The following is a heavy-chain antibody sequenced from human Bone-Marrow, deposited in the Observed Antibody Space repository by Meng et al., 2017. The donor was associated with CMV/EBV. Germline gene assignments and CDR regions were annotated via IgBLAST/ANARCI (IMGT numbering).Heavy chain of an antibody. Sequence: SVKVSCKASGSTFSSYAISWVRQAPGQGLEWMGGIIPIFGTANYAQKFQGRVTITTDESTSTAYMELSSLRSEDTAVYYCARIGGRGLADYWGQGQLVNVSS. CDR3: ARIGGRGLADY. D-gene: IGHD1-26*01. CDR2: IIPIFGTA. CDR1: GSTFSSYA. J-gene: IGHJ4*02. V-gene: IGHV1-69*05.